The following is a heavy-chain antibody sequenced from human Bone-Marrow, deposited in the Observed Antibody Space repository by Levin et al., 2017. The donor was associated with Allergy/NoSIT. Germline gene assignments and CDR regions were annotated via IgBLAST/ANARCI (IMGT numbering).Heavy chain of an antibody. CDR1: GSSISSGYN. D-gene: IGHD3-16*01. J-gene: IGHJ4*02. CDR2: IYHSGST. V-gene: IGHV4-38-2*01. CDR3: ARAGMITYGGSQFDY. Sequence: SETLSLTCVVSGSSISSGYNWGWIRQSPGKGLEWIGRIYHSGSTYYNPSLKSRVIISVDTSKNQFYLKLTSVTAADTAVYYCARAGMITYGGSQFDYWGQGTLVTVSS.